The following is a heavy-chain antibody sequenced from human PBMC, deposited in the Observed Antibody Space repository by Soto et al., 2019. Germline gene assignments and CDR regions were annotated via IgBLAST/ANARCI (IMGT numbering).Heavy chain of an antibody. D-gene: IGHD6-13*01. J-gene: IGHJ4*02. CDR1: GLTFSSYG. V-gene: IGHV3-33*01. Sequence: QVQLVESGGGVVQPGRSLRLSCAASGLTFSSYGMHWVRQAPGKGLEWVAVIWYDGSNKYYADSVKGRFTISRDNSKNTLYLQMNSLRAEDTAVYYCARDKQLATYYFDYWGQGTLVTVSS. CDR2: IWYDGSNK. CDR3: ARDKQLATYYFDY.